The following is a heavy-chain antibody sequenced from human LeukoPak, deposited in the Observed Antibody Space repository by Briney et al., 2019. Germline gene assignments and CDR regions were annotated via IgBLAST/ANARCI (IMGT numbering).Heavy chain of an antibody. CDR3: ARTTPYYYGMDV. CDR2: IYYSGST. V-gene: IGHV4-59*01. Sequence: SETPSLACTVSGGSISSYYWSWIRQPPGKGLEWIGYIYYSGSTNYNPSLKSRVTISVDTSKNQFSLKLSSVTAADTAVYYCARTTPYYYGMDVWGQGTTVTVSS. CDR1: GGSISSYY. D-gene: IGHD4-17*01. J-gene: IGHJ6*02.